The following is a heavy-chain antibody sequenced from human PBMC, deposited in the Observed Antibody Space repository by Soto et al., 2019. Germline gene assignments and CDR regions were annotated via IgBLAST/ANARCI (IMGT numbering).Heavy chain of an antibody. CDR2: ISSSSSYT. D-gene: IGHD6-13*01. CDR3: ARSRKNKYSSSCVDY. CDR1: GFTFSDYY. Sequence: GGSLRLSCAASGFTFSDYYMSWIRQAPGKGLEWVSYISSSSSYTNYADSVKGRFTISRDNAKNSLYLQMNSLRAEDTAVYYCARSRKNKYSSSCVDYWGQGTLVTVSS. J-gene: IGHJ4*02. V-gene: IGHV3-11*03.